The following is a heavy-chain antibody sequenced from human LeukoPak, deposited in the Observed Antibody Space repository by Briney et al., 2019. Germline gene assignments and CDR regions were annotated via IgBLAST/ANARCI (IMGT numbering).Heavy chain of an antibody. CDR2: IYYSGST. D-gene: IGHD4-17*01. CDR1: GGSISRGGYY. Sequence: TLSLTCTVSGGSISRGGYYWSWIRQHPGKGLEWIGYIYYSGSTYYNPSLKSRVTISVDTSKNQFSLKLSSLTAADTAVYYCARHLTDDYGDYVHDYWGQGTLVTVSS. V-gene: IGHV4-31*03. J-gene: IGHJ4*02. CDR3: ARHLTDDYGDYVHDY.